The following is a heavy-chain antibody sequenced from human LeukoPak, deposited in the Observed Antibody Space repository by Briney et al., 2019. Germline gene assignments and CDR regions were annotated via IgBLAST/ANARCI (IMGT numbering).Heavy chain of an antibody. J-gene: IGHJ4*02. Sequence: ASVKVSCKASGYTFTDYYIHWVRQAPGQGLEWMGWINPNSGYAEYAKKFQDRVTMTRDTSINTAYMELSRLESDDTAVHYCARQEDSGKLSPTRGQGTLVTVSS. CDR3: ARQEDSGKLSPT. V-gene: IGHV1-2*02. CDR1: GYTFTDYY. D-gene: IGHD3-16*02. CDR2: INPNSGYA.